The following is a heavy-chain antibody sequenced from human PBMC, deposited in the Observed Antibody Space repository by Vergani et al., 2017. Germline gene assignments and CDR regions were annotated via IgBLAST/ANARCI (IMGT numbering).Heavy chain of an antibody. Sequence: QVQLQESGPGLVKPSETLSLTCTVSGGSISSYYWSWIRQPPGKGLEWIGYIYYSGSTNYNPSLKSRVTISVDTSKNQFSLKLSSVTAADTAVYYCAARYSSGWLYYYYGMDVWGQGTTVTVSS. D-gene: IGHD6-19*01. J-gene: IGHJ6*02. CDR1: GGSISSYY. V-gene: IGHV4-59*01. CDR2: IYYSGST. CDR3: AARYSSGWLYYYYGMDV.